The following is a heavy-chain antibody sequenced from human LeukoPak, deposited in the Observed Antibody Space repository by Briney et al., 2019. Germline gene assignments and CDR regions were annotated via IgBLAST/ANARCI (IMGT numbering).Heavy chain of an antibody. J-gene: IGHJ6*03. CDR2: INPNSGGT. CDR3: ARADRQLAYYYYYMDV. D-gene: IGHD6-6*01. CDR1: GYTFTGYY. V-gene: IGHV1-2*02. Sequence: ASVKVSCKASGYTFTGYYMHWVRQAPGQGLEWMGWINPNSGGTNYAQKFQGRVTMTRDTSISTAYMELSRLRSDDTAVYYCARADRQLAYYYYYMDVWGKGTTVTVSS.